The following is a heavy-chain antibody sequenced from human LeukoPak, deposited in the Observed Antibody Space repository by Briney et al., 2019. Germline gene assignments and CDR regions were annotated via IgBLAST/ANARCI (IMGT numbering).Heavy chain of an antibody. J-gene: IGHJ4*02. CDR2: INHSGST. CDR3: ATSPLWFRDHGEFDY. V-gene: IGHV4-34*01. Sequence: PSETLSLTCAVYGGSFSGYYWSWIRQPPGKGLEWIGEINHSGSTNYNPSPKSRVTISVDTSKNQFSLKLSSVTAADTAVYYCATSPLWFRDHGEFDYWGQGTLVTVSS. CDR1: GGSFSGYY. D-gene: IGHD3-10*01.